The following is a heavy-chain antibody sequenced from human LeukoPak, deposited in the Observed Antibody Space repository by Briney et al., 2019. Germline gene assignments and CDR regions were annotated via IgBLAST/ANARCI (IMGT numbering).Heavy chain of an antibody. CDR1: GVTFSNYA. V-gene: IGHV3-30*09. CDR3: VLGPYGSFTYY. CDR2: ISDGGSSK. D-gene: IGHD2-15*01. Sequence: GGSLRLSCAASGVTFSNYAMHWVRQAPGKGLAWVADISDGGSSKFSSDSLKRRLAISRYNPKNTLYLQTNSLRVEDTAVYYCVLGPYGSFTYYWGQGTLVTVSP. J-gene: IGHJ4*02.